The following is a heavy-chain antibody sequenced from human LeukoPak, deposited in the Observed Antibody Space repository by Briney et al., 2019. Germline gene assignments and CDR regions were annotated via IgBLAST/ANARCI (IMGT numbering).Heavy chain of an antibody. J-gene: IGHJ4*02. V-gene: IGHV1-46*01. CDR3: ARPYYDSSGYRPGYFDY. CDR2: INPSGGST. D-gene: IGHD3-22*01. CDR1: GYTFTSYY. Sequence: GSVKVSCKASGYTFTSYYMHWVRQAPGQGLEWMGIINPSGGSTSYAQKFQGRVTMTRDMSTSTVYMELSSLRSEDTAVYYCARPYYDSSGYRPGYFDYWGQGTLVTVSS.